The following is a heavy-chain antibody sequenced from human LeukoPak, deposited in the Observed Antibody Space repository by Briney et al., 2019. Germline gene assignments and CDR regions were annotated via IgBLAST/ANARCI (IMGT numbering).Heavy chain of an antibody. CDR1: GVTFSSYG. CDR3: TTKVIRGNSGDDYDY. CDR2: ISSDGNDK. J-gene: IGHJ4*02. V-gene: IGHV3-30*03. Sequence: PGGSLRLSCAASGVTFSSYGMHWVRQAPGKGLEWVALISSDGNDKLYGDSVKGRFTISRDDSKSTLYLQMNSLRAEDTAVYYCTTKVIRGNSGDDYDYWGQGTLVTVSS. D-gene: IGHD5-12*01.